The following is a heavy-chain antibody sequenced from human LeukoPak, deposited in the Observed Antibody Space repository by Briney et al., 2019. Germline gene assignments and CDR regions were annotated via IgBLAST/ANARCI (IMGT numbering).Heavy chain of an antibody. CDR2: ISSSSSYI. V-gene: IGHV3-21*01. Sequence: GGSLRLSCAASGFTFSSYSMNWVRQAPGKGLEWVSSISSSSSYIYYADSVKGRFTISRDNSKNTLYLQMNSLRAEDTAVYYCARRFSGSYSAAFDIWGQGTMVTVXX. J-gene: IGHJ3*02. CDR3: ARRFSGSYSAAFDI. CDR1: GFTFSSYS. D-gene: IGHD1-26*01.